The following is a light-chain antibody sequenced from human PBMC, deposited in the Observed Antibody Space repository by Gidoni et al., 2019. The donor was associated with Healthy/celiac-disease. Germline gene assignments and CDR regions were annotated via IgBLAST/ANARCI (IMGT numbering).Light chain of an antibody. CDR2: LAS. V-gene: IGKV1-39*01. CDR1: QSISHF. Sequence: DIQVTQSPSSLSASVGDRVTITCRSSQSISHFVNWYQQKPGKSPKLLIFLASTLKSGVPSRFSGSGSGAEFTLTIDSLHPDDSATYYCQQSYQTPGTFGQWTRLEIK. J-gene: IGKJ2*02. CDR3: QQSYQTPGT.